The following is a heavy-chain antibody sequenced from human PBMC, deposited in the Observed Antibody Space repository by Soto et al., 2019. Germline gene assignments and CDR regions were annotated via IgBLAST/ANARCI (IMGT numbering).Heavy chain of an antibody. J-gene: IGHJ5*02. CDR1: GFTFSSYS. D-gene: IGHD6-6*01. CDR3: ARDATFFIAARPEGWFDP. V-gene: IGHV3-48*02. CDR2: ISSSSSTI. Sequence: PGGSLRLSCAASGFTFSSYSMNWVRQAPGKGLEWVSYISSSSSTIYYADSVKGRFTISRDNAKNSLYLQMNSLRDEDTAVYYCARDATFFIAARPEGWFDPRGQRTLVPVS.